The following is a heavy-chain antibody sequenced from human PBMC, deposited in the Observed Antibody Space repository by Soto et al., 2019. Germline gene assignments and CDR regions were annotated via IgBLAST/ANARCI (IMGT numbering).Heavy chain of an antibody. J-gene: IGHJ5*02. V-gene: IGHV1-3*01. CDR2: INAGNGNT. CDR3: ARMATFGSLNWFDP. Sequence: GASVKVSCKASGYTFTSYAMHWVRQAPGQRLEWMGWINAGNGNTKYSQKIQGRVTMTRDISIATAYMELSSLRSDDAAIYYCARMATFGSLNWFDPWGQGTLVTV. CDR1: GYTFTSYA. D-gene: IGHD3-16*01.